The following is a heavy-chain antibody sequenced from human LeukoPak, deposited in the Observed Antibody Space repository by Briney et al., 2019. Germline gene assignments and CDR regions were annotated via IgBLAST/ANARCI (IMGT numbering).Heavy chain of an antibody. CDR3: TGAQSGGSDY. CDR2: INSDGSTT. V-gene: IGHV3-74*01. D-gene: IGHD3-16*01. Sequence: GGSLRLSCAASGFTFSSHWIYWVRQAPGKGLVWVSRINSDGSTTSYADSVKGRFTVSRDNAKNTLYLQMNSLRAEDTAVYYCTGAQSGGSDYWGQGTLVTVSS. J-gene: IGHJ4*02. CDR1: GFTFSSHW.